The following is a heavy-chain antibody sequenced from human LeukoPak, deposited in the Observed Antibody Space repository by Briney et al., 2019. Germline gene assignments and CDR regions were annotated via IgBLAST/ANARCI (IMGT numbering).Heavy chain of an antibody. Sequence: ASVKVSCKASGYTISDYFMHWVRQAPGQGLEWMGWINPNTLVTNYAQHFQGRVSMTWDTSISTGYMDLHSLTSDDTAVYYCARKDGGRDGMDVWGQGTTVTVSS. V-gene: IGHV1-2*02. CDR2: INPNTLVT. D-gene: IGHD4-23*01. CDR3: ARKDGGRDGMDV. CDR1: GYTISDYF. J-gene: IGHJ6*02.